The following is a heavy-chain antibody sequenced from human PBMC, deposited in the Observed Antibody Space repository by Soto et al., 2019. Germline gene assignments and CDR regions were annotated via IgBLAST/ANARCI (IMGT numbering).Heavy chain of an antibody. Sequence: SETLSLTCTVSGGSISSGGYYWSWIRQHPGKGLEWIGYIYYSGSTYYNPSLKSRVTISVDTSKNQFSLKLSSVTAADTAVYYCARTRYYYDSSGYYPNENWFDPWGQGTLVTVSS. CDR3: ARTRYYYDSSGYYPNENWFDP. V-gene: IGHV4-31*03. J-gene: IGHJ5*02. CDR2: IYYSGST. D-gene: IGHD3-22*01. CDR1: GGSISSGGYY.